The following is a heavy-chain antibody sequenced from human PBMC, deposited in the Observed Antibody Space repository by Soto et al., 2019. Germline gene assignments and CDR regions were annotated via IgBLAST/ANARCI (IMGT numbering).Heavy chain of an antibody. V-gene: IGHV1-69*13. CDR3: ARVVSVGFSDAFDI. D-gene: IGHD1-26*01. CDR2: IIPIFGTA. Sequence: SVKVSCKASGGTFSSYAISWVRQAPGQGLEWMGGIIPIFGTANYAQKFQGRVTITADESTSTAYMELSSLRSEDTAVYYCARVVSVGFSDAFDIWGQGTIFTVS. CDR1: GGTFSSYA. J-gene: IGHJ3*02.